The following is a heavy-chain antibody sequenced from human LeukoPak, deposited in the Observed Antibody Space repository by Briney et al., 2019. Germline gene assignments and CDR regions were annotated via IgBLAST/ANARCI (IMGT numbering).Heavy chain of an antibody. CDR3: ARDRNWNYDY. Sequence: AGGSLRLSCAASGFTFSDYCMNWVRQAPGKGLEWVSSISSSSTSVFYADSVKGRFTVSRDDAKNSLHLQMNSLRAEDTAVYYCARDRNWNYDYWGQGTLVTVSS. CDR2: ISSSSTSV. D-gene: IGHD1-7*01. J-gene: IGHJ4*02. CDR1: GFTFSDYC. V-gene: IGHV3-21*01.